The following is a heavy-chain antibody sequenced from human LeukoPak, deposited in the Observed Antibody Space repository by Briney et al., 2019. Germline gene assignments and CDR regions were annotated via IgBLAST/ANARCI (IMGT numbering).Heavy chain of an antibody. D-gene: IGHD1-26*01. Sequence: GGSLRLSCAASGFTFRSNWIHWVRQAPGKGLVWLSHINSDGSSTNYADSVKGRFTISRDTAKNTLYLQMSSLRAEDTAVYYCARGEERYYYGMDVWGQGTTVTVSS. V-gene: IGHV3-74*01. CDR2: INSDGSST. CDR1: GFTFRSNW. J-gene: IGHJ6*02. CDR3: ARGEERYYYGMDV.